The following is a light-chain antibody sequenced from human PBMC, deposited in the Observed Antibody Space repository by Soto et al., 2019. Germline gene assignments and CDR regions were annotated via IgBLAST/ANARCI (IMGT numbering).Light chain of an antibody. Sequence: QSALTQPPSVSGAPGQRVTISCTGSSSNIGAGYDVHWYQQLPGTAPKLLIYGNSNRPSGVPDRFSGSKSGTSASLVITGLQAEDEADYYCRSYDSSLSGRVFGTGTKVTVL. CDR1: SSNIGAGYD. CDR3: RSYDSSLSGRV. J-gene: IGLJ1*01. V-gene: IGLV1-40*01. CDR2: GNS.